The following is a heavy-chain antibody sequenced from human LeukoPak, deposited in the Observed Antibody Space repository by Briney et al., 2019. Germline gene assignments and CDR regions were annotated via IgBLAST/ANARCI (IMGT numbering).Heavy chain of an antibody. CDR1: GFTFSTYE. J-gene: IGHJ4*02. V-gene: IGHV3-74*01. CDR3: VRDISPPAISSSDY. D-gene: IGHD3-9*01. CDR2: INSDGTST. Sequence: QPGGSLRLSCAASGFTFSTYEMNWVRQAPGKGLVWVSRINSDGTSTTYADSVKGRFTISRDNAKNTLYLQMNSLRAEDTAVYYCVRDISPPAISSSDYWGQGTQVTVSA.